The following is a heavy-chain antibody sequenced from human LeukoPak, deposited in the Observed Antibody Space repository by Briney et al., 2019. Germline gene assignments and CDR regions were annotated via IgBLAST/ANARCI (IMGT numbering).Heavy chain of an antibody. CDR2: ISSSVSSF. V-gene: IGHV3-48*03. CDR1: GFTFSSYD. D-gene: IGHD5-18*01. J-gene: IGHJ4*02. CDR3: ARDGDTAMASGFDY. Sequence: GGSLRLSCAASGFTFSSYDMNWVRQAPGKGLEWVSYISSSVSSFSYAESVKGRFTISRDNAKNSLYLQMNSLRAEDTAVYYCARDGDTAMASGFDYWGQGTLVTVSS.